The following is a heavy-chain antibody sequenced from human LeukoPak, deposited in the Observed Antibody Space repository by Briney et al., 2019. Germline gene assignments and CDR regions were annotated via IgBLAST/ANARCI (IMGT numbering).Heavy chain of an antibody. CDR3: ASGADLKSVDYFDSSGCSYYFDY. CDR1: GGTFSSYA. V-gene: IGHV1-69*04. Sequence: GASVKVSCKASGGTFSSYAISWVRQAPGQGLEWMGRIIPILGIANYAQKFQGRVTITADKSTSTAYMELSSLRSDDSAVYYCASGADLKSVDYFDSSGCSYYFDYWGQGTLVTVSS. J-gene: IGHJ4*02. D-gene: IGHD3-22*01. CDR2: IIPILGIA.